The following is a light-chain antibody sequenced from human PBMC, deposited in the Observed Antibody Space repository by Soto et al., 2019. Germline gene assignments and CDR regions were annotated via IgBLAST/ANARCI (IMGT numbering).Light chain of an antibody. J-gene: IGKJ1*01. Sequence: EIVMPQSPATLSVSPGASATLSCRASQSVSSNLAWYQQKPGQAPRLLIYGASTRATGIPARFSGSGSGTEFTLTISRLEPEDFAVYYCQQYGSSGTFGQGTKVDIK. CDR2: GAS. V-gene: IGKV3-15*01. CDR3: QQYGSSGT. CDR1: QSVSSN.